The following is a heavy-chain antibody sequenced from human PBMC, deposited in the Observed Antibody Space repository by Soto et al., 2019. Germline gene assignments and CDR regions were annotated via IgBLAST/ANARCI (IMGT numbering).Heavy chain of an antibody. J-gene: IGHJ4*02. D-gene: IGHD3-16*01. Sequence: QVQLVQSGAEVKKPGSSVKVSCKASGGPFSSFALNWVRQAPGQGLEWMGGIIPILGSPNYPQTFQGRVTITADESTSIVYLDLSSLKSEDTAVYYCARQVQRLWAYFDYWGQGTLVTVSS. V-gene: IGHV1-69*01. CDR1: GGPFSSFA. CDR3: ARQVQRLWAYFDY. CDR2: IIPILGSP.